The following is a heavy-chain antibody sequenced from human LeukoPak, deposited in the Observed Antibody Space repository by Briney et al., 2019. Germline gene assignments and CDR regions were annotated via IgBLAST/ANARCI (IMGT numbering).Heavy chain of an antibody. D-gene: IGHD6-19*01. V-gene: IGHV6-1*01. Sequence: SQTVSLTCAISGDSVSNNNGAWNWIRQSPSRGLEWLGRTYYRSKWYNDYAVSLKGRITINPDTSKNQFSLQLNSVTPEDTAVYYCARDEGDSGWYTFDYWGQGTLVTVSS. CDR2: TYYRSKWYN. CDR1: GDSVSNNNGA. CDR3: ARDEGDSGWYTFDY. J-gene: IGHJ4*02.